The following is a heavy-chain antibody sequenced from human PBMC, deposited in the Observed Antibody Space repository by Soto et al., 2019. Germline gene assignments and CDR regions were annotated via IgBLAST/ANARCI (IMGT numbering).Heavy chain of an antibody. CDR1: GFTFTSSA. J-gene: IGHJ5*02. CDR3: AREYSSSWYNQPTWFDP. CDR2: IVVGSGNT. V-gene: IGHV1-58*01. D-gene: IGHD6-13*01. Sequence: ASVKVSCKASGFTFTSSAVQWVRQARGQRLEWIGWIVVGSGNTNYAQKFQERVTITRDMSTSTAYMELSSLRSEDTAVYYCAREYSSSWYNQPTWFDPWGQGTLVTVSS.